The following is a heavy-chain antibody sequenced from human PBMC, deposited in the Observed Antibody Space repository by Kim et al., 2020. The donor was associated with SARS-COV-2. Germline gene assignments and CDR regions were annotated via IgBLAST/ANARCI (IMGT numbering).Heavy chain of an antibody. Sequence: SETLSLTCTVSGGSISSYYWSWIRQPPGKGLEWIGYIYYSGSTNYNPSLKSRVTISVDTSKNQFSLKLSSVTAADTAVYYCAREGWASGRFDYWGQGTLVTVSS. CDR3: AREGWASGRFDY. CDR2: IYYSGST. D-gene: IGHD2-15*01. V-gene: IGHV4-59*13. J-gene: IGHJ4*02. CDR1: GGSISSYY.